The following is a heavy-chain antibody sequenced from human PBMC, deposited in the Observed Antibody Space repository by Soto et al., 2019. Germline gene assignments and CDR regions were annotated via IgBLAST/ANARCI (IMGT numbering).Heavy chain of an antibody. Sequence: ASVKVSCKASGYTFNTCGISWVRQAPGQGLEWMGWISTDNGNTNYSQKFQDRVTMTTDTSTSTAYMELRSLRSDDTAVYYCARGPLYTSSWFSDYYYYGMDVWGQGTTVTVSS. J-gene: IGHJ6*02. CDR2: ISTDNGNT. V-gene: IGHV1-18*01. D-gene: IGHD6-13*01. CDR1: GYTFNTCG. CDR3: ARGPLYTSSWFSDYYYYGMDV.